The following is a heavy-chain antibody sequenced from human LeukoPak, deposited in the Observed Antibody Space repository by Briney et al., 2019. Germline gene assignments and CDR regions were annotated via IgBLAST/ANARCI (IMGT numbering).Heavy chain of an antibody. CDR2: ISGSGGSR. CDR1: GFTFSNYA. CDR3: AKDANYYDSSGYLIPFDY. Sequence: PGGSLRLSCAASGFTFSNYAVSWVRQAPGKGLEWVSGISGSGGSRDYADSVKGRFTISRDNSKNILYLQMDSLRADDSALYYCAKDANYYDSSGYLIPFDYWGQGTLVTVSS. J-gene: IGHJ4*02. V-gene: IGHV3-23*01. D-gene: IGHD3-22*01.